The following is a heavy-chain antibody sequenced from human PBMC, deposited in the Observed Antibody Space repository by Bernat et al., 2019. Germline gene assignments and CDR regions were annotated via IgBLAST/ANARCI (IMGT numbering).Heavy chain of an antibody. V-gene: IGHV3-30*03. J-gene: IGHJ3*02. CDR2: ISYDGSNK. CDR1: GFTFSSYG. Sequence: QVQLVESGGGVVQPGRSLRLSCAASGFTFSSYGMHWVRQAPGKGLEWVAVISYDGSNKYYADSVKGRFTISRDNSKNTLYLQMNSLRAEDTAVYYCARMNSGHDAFDIWGQGKMVTVSS. D-gene: IGHD5-12*01. CDR3: ARMNSGHDAFDI.